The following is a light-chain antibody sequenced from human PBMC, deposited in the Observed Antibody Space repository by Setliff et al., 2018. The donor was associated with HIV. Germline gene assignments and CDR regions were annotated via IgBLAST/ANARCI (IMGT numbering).Light chain of an antibody. CDR2: EVS. V-gene: IGLV2-14*01. CDR3: SSYTSSSLYV. J-gene: IGLJ1*01. Sequence: GQSVTISCTGTSSDVGRYNRVSWYQQHPGNAPKLMIFEVSNRPSGVSNRFSGSKSGNTASLTISGLQAEDEADYYCSSYTSSSLYVFGTGTKVTVL. CDR1: SSDVGRYNR.